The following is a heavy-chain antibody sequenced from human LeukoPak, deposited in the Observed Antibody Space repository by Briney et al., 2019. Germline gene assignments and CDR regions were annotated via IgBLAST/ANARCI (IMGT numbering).Heavy chain of an antibody. V-gene: IGHV1-2*06. CDR1: GYTFTSYY. CDR2: INPNSGGT. CDR3: AREGGAKNWFDP. J-gene: IGHJ5*02. D-gene: IGHD3-10*01. Sequence: GASVKVSCKASGYTFTSYYMHWVRQAPGQGLEWMGRINPNSGGTNYAQKFQGRVTMTRDTSISTAYMELSSLRSEDTAVYYCAREGGAKNWFDPWGQGTLVTVSS.